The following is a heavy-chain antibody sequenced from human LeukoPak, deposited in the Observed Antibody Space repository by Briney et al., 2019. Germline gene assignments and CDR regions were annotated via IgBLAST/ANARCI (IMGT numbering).Heavy chain of an antibody. J-gene: IGHJ2*01. Sequence: PGGSLRLSCAASGFTFSSYAMSWVRQAPGKGLEWVSAISLSGGTTYYADSVKGRFTISRDNSKNTLYLQMNSLRAEDTAVYYCARCVDYWYFDLWGRGTQVTVSS. D-gene: IGHD2-8*01. CDR3: ARCVDYWYFDL. CDR1: GFTFSSYA. CDR2: ISLSGGTT. V-gene: IGHV3-23*01.